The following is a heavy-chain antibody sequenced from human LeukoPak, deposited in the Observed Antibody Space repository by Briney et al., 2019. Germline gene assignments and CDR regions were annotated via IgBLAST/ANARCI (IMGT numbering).Heavy chain of an antibody. V-gene: IGHV4-59*08. CDR3: ARHSGSRDGFDI. D-gene: IGHD1-26*01. J-gene: IGHJ3*02. CDR1: GGSLSSFY. CDR2: IYYSGSP. Sequence: PSETLSLTCTVSGGSLSSFYWSWIRQPPGKGLEWIGYIYYSGSPNYNPSLKSRVTISVEKSKNQFSLKLSSVTAADTAVYYCARHSGSRDGFDIWGQGTMVTVSS.